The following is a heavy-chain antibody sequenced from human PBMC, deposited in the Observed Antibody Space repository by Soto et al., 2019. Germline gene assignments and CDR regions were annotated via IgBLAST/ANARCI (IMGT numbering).Heavy chain of an antibody. CDR3: AKDLLLDYYDSGGYYPFPAY. CDR1: GFTFSSYG. D-gene: IGHD3-22*01. J-gene: IGHJ4*02. Sequence: PGGSLRLSCASSGFTFSSYGMHWVRQAPGKGLEWVAVISYDGSYKYYADSVKGRFTISRDNSKNTLYLQMNSLRAEDTAVYYCAKDLLLDYYDSGGYYPFPAYWGQGTLVTVSS. CDR2: ISYDGSYK. V-gene: IGHV3-30*18.